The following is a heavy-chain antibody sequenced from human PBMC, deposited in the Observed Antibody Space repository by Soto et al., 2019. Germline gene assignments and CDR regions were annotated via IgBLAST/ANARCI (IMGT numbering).Heavy chain of an antibody. Sequence: GESLKISCKGSGYSFTSYWISWVRQMPGKVLEWMGRIDPSDSYTNYSPSFQGHVTISADKSISTAYLQWSSLKASDTAMYYCASNVMVRGVTNYYYYGMDVWGQGXTVTVYS. D-gene: IGHD3-10*01. CDR2: IDPSDSYT. CDR1: GYSFTSYW. V-gene: IGHV5-10-1*01. CDR3: ASNVMVRGVTNYYYYGMDV. J-gene: IGHJ6*02.